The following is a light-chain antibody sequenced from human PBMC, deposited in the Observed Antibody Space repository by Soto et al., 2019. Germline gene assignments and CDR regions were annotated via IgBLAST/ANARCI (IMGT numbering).Light chain of an antibody. CDR3: QQYGYSPIT. CDR2: AAS. Sequence: EIVMTQSPATLSESRGEGATLSCRASQGIGGNLAWYQQKPGQAPRLLIYAASSRATGSPDRFSGGGSGTDFTLTISRLEPEDFAVYYCQQYGYSPITFGQGTRLEIK. J-gene: IGKJ5*01. CDR1: QGIGGN. V-gene: IGKV3-20*01.